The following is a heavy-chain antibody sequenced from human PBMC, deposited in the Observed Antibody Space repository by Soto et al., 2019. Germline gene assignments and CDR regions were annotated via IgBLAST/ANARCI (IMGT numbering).Heavy chain of an antibody. CDR3: ARHAFGSGFYYGMGV. CDR1: GYSTTSYH. V-gene: IGHV4-59*08. CDR2: IYYTGST. Sequence: SDTLSLTCTVSGYSTTSYHWSWILLPPGKVLEWLGYIYYTGSTTYNPSLKSRVTISLDTSKNQFSLKLNSVTAADTAVYYCARHAFGSGFYYGMGVWGQGTTVT. D-gene: IGHD3-10*01. J-gene: IGHJ6*02.